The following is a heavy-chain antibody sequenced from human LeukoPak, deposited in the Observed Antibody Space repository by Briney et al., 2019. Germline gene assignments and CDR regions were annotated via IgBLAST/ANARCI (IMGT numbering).Heavy chain of an antibody. Sequence: PGGSLSLFWAASGFTFSSYWMSWVRQAPGKGLECEANIKQDGSEKYYVDSVKGRFTNSRDNAKNSLYLQMNSLRAEDTAVYYCARDVLAAAGSLNWFDPWGQGTLVTVSS. CDR2: IKQDGSEK. CDR1: GFTFSSYW. D-gene: IGHD6-13*01. CDR3: ARDVLAAAGSLNWFDP. J-gene: IGHJ5*02. V-gene: IGHV3-7*03.